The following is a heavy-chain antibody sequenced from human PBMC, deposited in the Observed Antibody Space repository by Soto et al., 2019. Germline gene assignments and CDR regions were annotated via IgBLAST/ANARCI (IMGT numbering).Heavy chain of an antibody. CDR3: SRLVGNSWLDS. V-gene: IGHV6-1*01. CDR1: GVSTNSAT. CDR2: TYYRSKWYN. J-gene: IGHJ5*01. Sequence: SETLSLTCTVSGVSTNSATWDWIRQSPSRGLEWLGRTYYRSKWYNDYAVSVKGRITINPDTSNNQFSLQLNSVTPDDTAVYYCSRLVGNSWLDSWGQGTLVTVSS.